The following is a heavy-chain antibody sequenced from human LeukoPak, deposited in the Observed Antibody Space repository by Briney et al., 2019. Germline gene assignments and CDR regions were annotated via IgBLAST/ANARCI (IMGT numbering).Heavy chain of an antibody. CDR1: GGSISSYY. D-gene: IGHD6-13*01. CDR3: ARAFRLAAAGRSYYYYGMDV. V-gene: IGHV4-59*01. Sequence: PSETLSLTCTVSGGSISSYYWSWIRQPPGKGLEWIGYIHYSGSTNYNPSLKSRVTISVDTSKNQFSLKLTSVTAADTAVYYCARAFRLAAAGRSYYYYGMDVWGQGTTVTVSS. CDR2: IHYSGST. J-gene: IGHJ6*02.